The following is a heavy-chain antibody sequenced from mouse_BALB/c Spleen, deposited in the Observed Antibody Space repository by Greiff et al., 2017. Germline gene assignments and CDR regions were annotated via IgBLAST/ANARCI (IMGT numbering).Heavy chain of an antibody. Sequence: EVQLQQSGGGLVKPGGSLKLSCAASGFTFSDYYMYWVRQTPEKRLEWVATISDGGSYTYYPDSVKGRFTISRDNAKNNLYLQMSSLKSEDTAMYYCARAYYGNYGAMDYWGQGTSVTVSS. CDR2: ISDGGSYT. J-gene: IGHJ4*01. D-gene: IGHD2-10*01. CDR3: ARAYYGNYGAMDY. CDR1: GFTFSDYY. V-gene: IGHV5-4*02.